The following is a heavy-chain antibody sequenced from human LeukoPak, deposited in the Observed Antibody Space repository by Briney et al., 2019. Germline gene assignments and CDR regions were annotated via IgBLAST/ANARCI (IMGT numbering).Heavy chain of an antibody. CDR2: ISGSGSST. J-gene: IGHJ4*02. CDR3: ARVTYYDFWSGYYPIDY. V-gene: IGHV3-23*01. CDR1: GFTFRVYA. Sequence: GGSLRLSCAASGFTFRVYAMTWVRQAPGKGLEWVSGISGSGSSTYSADSVKGRFTISRDNSKNTLYLQMNSLRAEDTAVYYCARVTYYDFWSGYYPIDYWGQGTLVTVSS. D-gene: IGHD3-3*01.